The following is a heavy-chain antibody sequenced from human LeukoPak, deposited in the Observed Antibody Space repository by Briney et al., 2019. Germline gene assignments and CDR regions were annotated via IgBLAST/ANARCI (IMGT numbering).Heavy chain of an antibody. CDR1: GFTFRSYW. CDR3: AKGQYSGSTYYFDY. CDR2: IKHDGSEQ. V-gene: IGHV3-7*01. J-gene: IGHJ4*02. Sequence: GGSLRLSCAASGFTFRSYWMSRVRQAPGKGLEWVANIKHDGSEQYYVDSVKGRFTLSRDNPKNSLYLQMNSLRAEDTAVYYCAKGQYSGSTYYFDYWGQGILVIVSS. D-gene: IGHD1-26*01.